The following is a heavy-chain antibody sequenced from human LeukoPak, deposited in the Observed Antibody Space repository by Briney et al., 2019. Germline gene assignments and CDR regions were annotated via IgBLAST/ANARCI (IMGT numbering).Heavy chain of an antibody. Sequence: ASVKVSCKASGYTFANYGFSWVRQAPGQGLEWMGWVSPYNGNPYYAQKLQGRVSMTTDTSTSTAYMELSRLRSDDTAVYYCASLNYDFWSGRVYWGQGTLVTVSS. CDR3: ASLNYDFWSGRVY. CDR1: GYTFANYG. CDR2: VSPYNGNP. D-gene: IGHD3-3*01. J-gene: IGHJ4*02. V-gene: IGHV1-18*01.